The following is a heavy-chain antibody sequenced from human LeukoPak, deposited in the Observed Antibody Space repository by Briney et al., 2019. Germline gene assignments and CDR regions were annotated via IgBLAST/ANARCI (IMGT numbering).Heavy chain of an antibody. Sequence: GRSLRLSCAASGFTFSSYAMSWVRQAPGKGLEWVSAISGSGGSTYYADSVKGRFTISRDNSKNTLYLQMNSLRAEDTAVYYCAKDRQLASRYFDYWGQGTLVTVSS. V-gene: IGHV3-23*01. CDR2: ISGSGGST. D-gene: IGHD6-13*01. CDR3: AKDRQLASRYFDY. CDR1: GFTFSSYA. J-gene: IGHJ4*02.